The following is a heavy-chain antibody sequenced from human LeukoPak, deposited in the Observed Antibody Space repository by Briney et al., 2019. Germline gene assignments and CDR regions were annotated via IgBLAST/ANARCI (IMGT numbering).Heavy chain of an antibody. V-gene: IGHV1-2*02. CDR2: INPNSGGT. CDR1: GYTFTGYY. CDR3: ARGPTIFGVVIPYYFDY. Sequence: ALVKVSCKASGYTFTGYYMHWVRQAPGQGLEWMGWINPNSGGTNYAQKFQGRVTMTRDTSISTAYMELSRLRSDDTAVYYCARGPTIFGVVIPYYFDYWGQGTLVTVSS. D-gene: IGHD3-3*01. J-gene: IGHJ4*02.